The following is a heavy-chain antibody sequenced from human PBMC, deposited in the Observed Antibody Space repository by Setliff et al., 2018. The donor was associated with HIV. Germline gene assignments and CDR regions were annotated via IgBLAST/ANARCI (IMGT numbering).Heavy chain of an antibody. J-gene: IGHJ3*02. CDR3: ARGAGRTPLALDI. V-gene: IGHV3-48*04. CDR2: ISGSTRNK. D-gene: IGHD6-25*01. CDR1: GFTFSSYS. Sequence: GGSLRLSCAASGFTFSSYSMSWVRQAPGKGLEWVSYISGSTRNKYYADSVKGRFTISRDNAKNTLYLQMNSLGAEDTAVYYCARGAGRTPLALDIWGQGTMVTVSS.